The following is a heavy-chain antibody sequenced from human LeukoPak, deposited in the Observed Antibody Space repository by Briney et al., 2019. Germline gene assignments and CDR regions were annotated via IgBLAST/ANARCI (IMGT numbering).Heavy chain of an antibody. CDR1: GFTFRSYE. J-gene: IGHJ3*02. V-gene: IGHV3-48*03. CDR3: AHVKPRSVSGFDI. CDR2: ISGSGSTI. Sequence: GGSLRLSCAASGFTFRSYEMNWVRQAPGKGLEWVSYISGSGSTIYYADSVKGRFTISRDNAQNSLFLQMNSLRAEDTAVYYCAHVKPRSVSGFDIWGQGTMVTVSS. D-gene: IGHD3-3*01.